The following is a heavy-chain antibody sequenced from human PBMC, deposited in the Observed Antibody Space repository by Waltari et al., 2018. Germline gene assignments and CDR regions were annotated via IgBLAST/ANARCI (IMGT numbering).Heavy chain of an antibody. Sequence: VQLQESGPGLVEPSQTLSLTCTVSNGSISSGSFYWSWIRQRAGKGLVWIGQLYTTGSPNYNPSLEGRGTISADTAKNQFCLKLPSVTAADSAVYFCARTGTVVVVPTAKGAFHIWGQGTAVTVSS. CDR2: LYTTGSP. V-gene: IGHV4-61*02. J-gene: IGHJ3*02. CDR3: ARTGTVVVVPTAKGAFHI. D-gene: IGHD2-15*01. CDR1: NGSISSGSFY.